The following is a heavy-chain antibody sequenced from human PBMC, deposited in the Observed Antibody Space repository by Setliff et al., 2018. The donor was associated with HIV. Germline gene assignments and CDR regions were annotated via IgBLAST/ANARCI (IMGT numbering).Heavy chain of an antibody. V-gene: IGHV1-18*01. CDR2: ISGNNGNR. Sequence: ASVKVSCTASGYAFSSYGFSWVRQAPGQGLEWMGWISGNNGNRNYAQRLQGRVTMTTVTSTSTAYMELRSLRSDDTAVYYCAREGLLGIWGQGTMVTVSS. J-gene: IGHJ3*02. CDR3: AREGLLGI. CDR1: GYAFSSYG. D-gene: IGHD3-16*01.